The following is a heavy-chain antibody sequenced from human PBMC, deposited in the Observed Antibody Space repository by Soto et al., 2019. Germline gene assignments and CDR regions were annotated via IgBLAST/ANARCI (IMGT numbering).Heavy chain of an antibody. CDR3: AREKYCSGGSCYYNWFDP. V-gene: IGHV4-59*01. CDR2: IYYSGST. Sequence: SETLSLTCTVSGGSISSYYWSWIRQPPGKGLEWIGYIYYSGSTNYNPSLKSRVTISVDTSKNQFSLKLSSVTAADTAVYYCAREKYCSGGSCYYNWFDPWGQGTLVTVSS. J-gene: IGHJ5*02. D-gene: IGHD2-15*01. CDR1: GGSISSYY.